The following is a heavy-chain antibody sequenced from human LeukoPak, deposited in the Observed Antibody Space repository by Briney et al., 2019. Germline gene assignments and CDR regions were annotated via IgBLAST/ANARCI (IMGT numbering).Heavy chain of an antibody. V-gene: IGHV4-39*01. J-gene: IGHJ4*02. D-gene: IGHD6-19*01. CDR2: IYYSGST. CDR1: GGSISSSSYY. Sequence: NPSETLSLTCTVSGGSISSSSYYWGWIRQPPGKGLEWIGSIYYSGSTYYNPSLKSRVTISVDTSKNQFSLKLSSVTAADTAAYYCARLYSSGWRNWGQGTLVTVSS. CDR3: ARLYSSGWRN.